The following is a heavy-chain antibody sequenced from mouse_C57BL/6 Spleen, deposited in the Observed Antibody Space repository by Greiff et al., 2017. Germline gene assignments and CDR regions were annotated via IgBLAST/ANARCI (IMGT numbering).Heavy chain of an antibody. CDR1: GFTFTEYT. CDR2: FYPGSGCI. V-gene: IGHV1-62-2*01. D-gene: IGHD4-1*02. J-gene: IGHJ3*01. CDR3: ARSEGQLGRGSWFAY. Sequence: VQLLESGAELVKPGASVKLSCTASGFTFTEYTIYWVQQRSGQGLEWIGWFYPGSGCIKYNEKFQDKVTLTADKSSSTGYMGLSRLRSEDSAVYFYARSEGQLGRGSWFAYWGQGTLVTVSA.